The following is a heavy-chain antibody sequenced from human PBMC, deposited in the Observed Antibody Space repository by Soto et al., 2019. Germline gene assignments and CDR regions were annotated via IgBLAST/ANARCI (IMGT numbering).Heavy chain of an antibody. CDR1: GFTFSSYA. CDR2: ISGTGGST. Sequence: PGGSLRLSCAASGFTFSSYAMSWVRQAPGKGLEWVSAISGTGGSTYYADSVKGRFTISRDNSKNTLYVQMNSLRAEDTAVYYCAKYSSSSGSYYYYGMDVWGQGTTVTVSS. CDR3: AKYSSSSGSYYYYGMDV. D-gene: IGHD6-6*01. J-gene: IGHJ6*02. V-gene: IGHV3-23*01.